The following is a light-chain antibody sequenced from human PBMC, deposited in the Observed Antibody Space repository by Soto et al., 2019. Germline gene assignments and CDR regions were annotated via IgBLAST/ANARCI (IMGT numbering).Light chain of an antibody. CDR2: AAS. V-gene: IGKV1-8*01. CDR3: QQYNSYLTWT. Sequence: IRMTQSPSSFSASTGDRVTITCRASQGISSYLAWYQQKPGKAPKLLIYAASTLQSGVPSRFSGSGSGTEFTLTISSLQPDDFATYYCQQYNSYLTWTFGQGTKVDIK. J-gene: IGKJ1*01. CDR1: QGISSY.